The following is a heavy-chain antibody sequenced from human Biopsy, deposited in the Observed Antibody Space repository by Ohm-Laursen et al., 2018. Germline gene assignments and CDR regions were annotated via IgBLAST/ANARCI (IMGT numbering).Heavy chain of an antibody. D-gene: IGHD3-9*01. CDR2: FSYDGINK. J-gene: IGHJ4*02. Sequence: SLRLSCTASGFTFSSHGMHWARQAPGKGLEWVAHFSYDGINKHYADSVKGRFTISRDNSKNTLSLQMNSLRVEDTAMYYCLREAATGYYRTADFWGQGTLVTVSS. V-gene: IGHV3-30*03. CDR1: GFTFSSHG. CDR3: LREAATGYYRTADF.